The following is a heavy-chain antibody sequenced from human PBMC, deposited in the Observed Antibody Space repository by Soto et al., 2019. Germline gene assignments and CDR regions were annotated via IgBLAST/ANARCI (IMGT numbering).Heavy chain of an antibody. Sequence: SDTLSLTFGVYSGSFSGYFWSWIRQPPGKGLEWILEINHSGSTNYKPSLKSRVTISLETSKNRFSLKLNSVTAADTAVYYCARGLVTIFGXAMDGWGQGTTXT. CDR2: INHSGST. V-gene: IGHV4-34*01. CDR1: SGSFSGYF. CDR3: ARGLVTIFGXAMDG. D-gene: IGHD3-3*01. J-gene: IGHJ6*02.